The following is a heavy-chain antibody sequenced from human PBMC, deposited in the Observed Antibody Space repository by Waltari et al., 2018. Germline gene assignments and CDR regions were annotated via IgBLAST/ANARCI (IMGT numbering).Heavy chain of an antibody. J-gene: IGHJ3*02. D-gene: IGHD2-2*02. CDR2: ILSNDEK. Sequence: QVTLKESGPVLVKPTETLTLTCTVSGFSLSTASMGESWTRPTPGKALEWLEHILSNDEKSYSTSLKSRLTISKDTAKSQVVLTMTNMDPVDTATYYCARMRREVVPAAIRGAFDIWGQGTMVTVSS. CDR3: ARMRREVVPAAIRGAFDI. V-gene: IGHV2-26*01. CDR1: GFSLSTASMG.